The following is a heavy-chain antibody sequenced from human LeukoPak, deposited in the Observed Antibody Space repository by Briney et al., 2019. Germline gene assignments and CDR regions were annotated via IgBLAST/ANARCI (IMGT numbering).Heavy chain of an antibody. D-gene: IGHD5-12*01. CDR3: AKGGGYEAQYYYYYLDV. CDR1: GFTFTGHS. V-gene: IGHV3-30*04. J-gene: IGHJ6*03. Sequence: GGSLRLSCVASGFTFTGHSMHWVRQAPGKGLEWVAVDAHDEKTIFYADSLKGRFTVSRDNSKNTVYLQMKSLRAEDTAVYYCAKGGGYEAQYYYYYLDVWGKGTTVTISS. CDR2: DAHDEKTI.